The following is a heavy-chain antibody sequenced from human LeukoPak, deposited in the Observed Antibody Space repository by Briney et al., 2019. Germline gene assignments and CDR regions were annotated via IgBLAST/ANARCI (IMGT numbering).Heavy chain of an antibody. CDR3: ASRSSTSRGWFDP. Sequence: GASVKVSCKASGYTFTSYDINWVRQATGQGLEWMGWMNPNSGNTGYAQKFQGRVTMTRNTSISTAYMELSSLRSEDTAVYYCASRSSTSRGWFDPWGQGTLVTVSS. D-gene: IGHD2-2*01. CDR1: GYTFTSYD. V-gene: IGHV1-8*01. CDR2: MNPNSGNT. J-gene: IGHJ5*02.